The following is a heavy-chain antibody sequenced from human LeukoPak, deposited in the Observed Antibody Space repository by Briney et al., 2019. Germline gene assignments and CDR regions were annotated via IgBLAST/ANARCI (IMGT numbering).Heavy chain of an antibody. CDR2: IYYSGST. V-gene: IGHV4-59*01. CDR3: ARVARKKLWFGELPYYFDY. J-gene: IGHJ4*02. CDR1: GGSISSYY. D-gene: IGHD3-10*01. Sequence: TSETLSLTCTVSGGSISSYYWSWIRQPPGKGLEWIGYIYYSGSTNYNPSLKSRVTISVDTSKNQFSLKLSSVTAADTAVYYCARVARKKLWFGELPYYFDYWGQGTLVTVSS.